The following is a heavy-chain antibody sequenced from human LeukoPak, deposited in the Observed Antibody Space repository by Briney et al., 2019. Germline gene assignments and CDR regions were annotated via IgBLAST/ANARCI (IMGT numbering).Heavy chain of an antibody. J-gene: IGHJ4*02. V-gene: IGHV3-48*01. CDR2: ISSSSSTI. CDR3: ARDPYYYDSSGDH. D-gene: IGHD3-22*01. Sequence: GGSLRLSCAASGFTFSVYSMNWVRQAPGKGLEWVSYISSSSSTIYYADSMKGRFTISRDNAKNSLYLQMNSLRAEDTAVYYCARDPYYYDSSGDHWGQGTLVTVSS. CDR1: GFTFSVYS.